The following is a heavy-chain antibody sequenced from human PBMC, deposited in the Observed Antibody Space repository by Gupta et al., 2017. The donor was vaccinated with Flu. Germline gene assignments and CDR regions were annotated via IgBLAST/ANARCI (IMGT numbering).Heavy chain of an antibody. CDR3: AEDALSRSWNLFDY. Sequence: MNWVGKDPGKGLEGGSGISWNSVRVDYADAVKGRFTIARDNAKNSLYLKMNSLRVEDTAFDYCAEDALSRSWNLFDYWGEGTLVTVSS. V-gene: IGHV3-9*01. D-gene: IGHD6-13*01. J-gene: IGHJ4*02. CDR2: ISWNSVRV.